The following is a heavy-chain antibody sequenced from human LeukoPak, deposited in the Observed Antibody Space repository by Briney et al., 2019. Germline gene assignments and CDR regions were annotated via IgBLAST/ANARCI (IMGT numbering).Heavy chain of an antibody. CDR3: ARVDGSCSGGSCPSGNWFDP. CDR1: GGSISSSSYY. Sequence: SETLSLTCTVSGGSISSSSYYWGWIRQPPGKGLEWIGSIYYSGSTYYNPSLKSRVIVSSDTSKNQFSLKLNSVTAADTAVYYCARVDGSCSGGSCPSGNWFDPWGQGTLVTVSS. D-gene: IGHD2-15*01. CDR2: IYYSGST. J-gene: IGHJ5*02. V-gene: IGHV4-39*07.